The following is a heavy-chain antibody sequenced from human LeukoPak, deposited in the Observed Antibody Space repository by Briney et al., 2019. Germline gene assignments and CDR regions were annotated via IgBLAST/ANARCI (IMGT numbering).Heavy chain of an antibody. V-gene: IGHV3-23*01. CDR2: ISGSGGST. CDR1: GFTFTSYA. CDR3: AKSSGDSYFDY. J-gene: IGHJ4*02. D-gene: IGHD3-10*01. Sequence: PGGSLRLSCAVSGFTFTSYAMNGVRRAPGKGLGWVSAISGSGGSTEYADSVKGRFTISRDNAKNSLYLQMNSLRAEDTALYYCAKSSGDSYFDYWGQGTLVTVSS.